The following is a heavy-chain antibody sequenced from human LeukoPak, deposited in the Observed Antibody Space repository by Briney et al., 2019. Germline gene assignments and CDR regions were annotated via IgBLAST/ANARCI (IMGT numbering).Heavy chain of an antibody. J-gene: IGHJ6*03. D-gene: IGHD3-16*01. CDR2: IYYSGTT. Sequence: SETLSLTCSVSGGSITRSASSWGWIRQPPGKGLEWIGTIYYSGTTSYNPSLKSRVTISVDTSKNQFSLNLTSVTAADTAMYYCAREKIGTGTVLGKDYYYMDVWGKGTTVTVSS. V-gene: IGHV4-39*07. CDR1: GGSITRSASS. CDR3: AREKIGTGTVLGKDYYYMDV.